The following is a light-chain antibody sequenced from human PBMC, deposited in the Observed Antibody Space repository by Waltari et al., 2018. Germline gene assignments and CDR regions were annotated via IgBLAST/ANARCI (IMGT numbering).Light chain of an antibody. CDR3: MQGTHWPLT. CDR2: KVS. J-gene: IGKJ4*01. V-gene: IGKV2-30*02. Sequence: DVVMTQSPLSLPVTLGQPASISCKSSQSLVHSDGNTYLAWFHQRPGQSPRRLMYKVSIRESGVPDRFSASGSGTDFTLKISRVEAEDVGVYYCMQGTHWPLTFGGGTKVEIK. CDR1: QSLVHSDGNTY.